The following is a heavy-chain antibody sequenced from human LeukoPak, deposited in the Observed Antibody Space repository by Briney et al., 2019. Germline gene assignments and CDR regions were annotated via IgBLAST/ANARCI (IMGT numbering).Heavy chain of an antibody. CDR1: GFTFSSYA. Sequence: GGSLRLSCTASGFTFSSYAMHWVRQAPGKGLEWVAVISYDGSNKYYADSVKGRFTISRDNSKNTLYLQMNSLRAEDTAVYYCARGILWSFDPWGQGTLVTVSS. CDR3: ARGILWSFDP. CDR2: ISYDGSNK. V-gene: IGHV3-30-3*01. D-gene: IGHD3-3*01. J-gene: IGHJ5*02.